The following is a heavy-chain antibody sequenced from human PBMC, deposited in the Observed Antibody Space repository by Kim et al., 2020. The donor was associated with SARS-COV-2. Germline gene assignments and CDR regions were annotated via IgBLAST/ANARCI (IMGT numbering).Heavy chain of an antibody. J-gene: IGHJ4*02. Sequence: GGSLRLSCAASGFTFSSYWMHWVRQAPGKGLVWVSRINSDGSATFYADSVKGRFTISRDNAKNTLYLQVNSLRAEDTAVYYCARGGSSRSGWYSGDYWGQGTLVTVSS. CDR3: ARGGSSRSGWYSGDY. CDR2: INSDGSAT. V-gene: IGHV3-74*01. CDR1: GFTFSSYW. D-gene: IGHD6-19*01.